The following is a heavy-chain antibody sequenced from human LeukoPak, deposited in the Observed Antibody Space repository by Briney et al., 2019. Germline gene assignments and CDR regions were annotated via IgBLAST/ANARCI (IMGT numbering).Heavy chain of an antibody. J-gene: IGHJ4*02. CDR2: INPNSGGT. CDR1: GYTFTGYY. Sequence: GASVKVSCKASGYTFTGYYMHWARQAPGQGLEWMGWINPNSGGTNYAQKFQGRVTMTRDTSISTAYMELSRLRSDDTAVYYCARETYYYDSSGYFGYWGQGTLVTVSS. D-gene: IGHD3-22*01. CDR3: ARETYYYDSSGYFGY. V-gene: IGHV1-2*02.